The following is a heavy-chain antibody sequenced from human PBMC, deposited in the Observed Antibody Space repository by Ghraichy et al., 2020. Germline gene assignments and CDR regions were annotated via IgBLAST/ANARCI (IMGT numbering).Heavy chain of an antibody. J-gene: IGHJ4*02. D-gene: IGHD1-26*01. CDR1: GFTVSSNY. V-gene: IGHV3-53*01. Sequence: GGSLRLSCAASGFTVSSNYMSWVRQAPGKGLEWVSVIYSGGSTYYADSVKGRFTISRDNSKNTLYLQMNSLRAEDTAVYYCARGYSGSYSWYYFANWGQGTLVTVSS. CDR2: IYSGGST. CDR3: ARGYSGSYSWYYFAN.